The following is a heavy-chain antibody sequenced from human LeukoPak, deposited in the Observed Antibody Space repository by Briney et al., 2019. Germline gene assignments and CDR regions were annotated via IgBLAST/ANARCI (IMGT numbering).Heavy chain of an antibody. V-gene: IGHV4-59*01. D-gene: IGHD6-19*01. Sequence: SETLSLTCTVSGGSISSYYWSWIRQPPGKGLEWIGYIYYSGSTNYNPSLKSRVTISVDTSKNQFSLKLSSVTAADTAVYYCARDPYSSGWYDWYFDLWGRGTLVTVSS. CDR1: GGSISSYY. CDR2: IYYSGST. J-gene: IGHJ2*01. CDR3: ARDPYSSGWYDWYFDL.